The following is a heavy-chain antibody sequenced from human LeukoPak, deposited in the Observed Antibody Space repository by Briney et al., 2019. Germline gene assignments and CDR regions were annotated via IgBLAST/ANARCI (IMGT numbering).Heavy chain of an antibody. CDR2: IYYSGST. D-gene: IGHD2-15*01. CDR3: ARGYCSGGSCYSGLFDY. J-gene: IGHJ4*02. CDR1: GGSISSGVYY. V-gene: IGHV4-31*03. Sequence: SETLSLTCTVSGGSISSGVYYWSWIRQHPGKGLEWIGYIYYSGSTYYNPSLKSRVTISVDTSKNQFSLKLSSVTAADTAVYYCARGYCSGGSCYSGLFDYWGQGTLVTVSS.